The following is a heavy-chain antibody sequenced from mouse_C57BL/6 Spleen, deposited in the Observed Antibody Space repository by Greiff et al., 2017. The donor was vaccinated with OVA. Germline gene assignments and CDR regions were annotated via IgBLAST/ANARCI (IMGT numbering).Heavy chain of an antibody. J-gene: IGHJ2*01. V-gene: IGHV3-6*01. D-gene: IGHD1-1*01. CDR2: IGYDGSN. CDR3: ARDRDGSSFYFDY. CDR1: GYSITSGYY. Sequence: ESGPGLVKPSQSLSLTCSVTGYSITSGYYWNWIRQFPGNKLEWMGYIGYDGSNNYNPSLKNRISITRDTSKNQFFLKLKSVTTEDTATYYCARDRDGSSFYFDYWGQGTTLTVSS.